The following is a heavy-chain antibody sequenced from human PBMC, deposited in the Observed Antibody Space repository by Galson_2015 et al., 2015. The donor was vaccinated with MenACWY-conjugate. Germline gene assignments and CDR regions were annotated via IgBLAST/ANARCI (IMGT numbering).Heavy chain of an antibody. V-gene: IGHV1-69*02. CDR3: SRSAYYTLTNRGDY. J-gene: IGHJ4*02. CDR2: IIPIAGMT. CDR1: GGTFSSFS. Sequence: SVKVSCKASGGTFSSFSISWVRQAPGQGLEWMGRIIPIAGMTNYAKNFQGRVAITADTSTRTAYMEMSSLTSEDTAVYFCSRSAYYTLTNRGDYGGQGPQVIVTA. D-gene: IGHD3-9*01.